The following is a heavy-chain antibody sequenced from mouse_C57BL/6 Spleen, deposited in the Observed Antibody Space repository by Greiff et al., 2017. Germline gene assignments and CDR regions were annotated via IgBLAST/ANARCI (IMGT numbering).Heavy chain of an antibody. J-gene: IGHJ3*01. CDR2: IDPSDSYT. CDR3: ARSSLGPWFAS. Sequence: QVQLKQPGAELVMPGASVKLSCKASCYTFTSYWMHWVKQRPGQGLEWIGEIDPSDSYTNYNQKFKGKSTLTVDKSSSTAYMQLSSLTSEYSAVYYCARSSLGPWFASWGQGTLVTVSA. D-gene: IGHD6-1*01. CDR1: CYTFTSYW. V-gene: IGHV1-69*01.